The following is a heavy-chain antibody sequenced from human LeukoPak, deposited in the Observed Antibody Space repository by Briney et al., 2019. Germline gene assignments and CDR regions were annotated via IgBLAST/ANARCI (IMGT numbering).Heavy chain of an antibody. V-gene: IGHV1-69*13. CDR2: IIPIFGTA. Sequence: SVTVSCTASGGTFSSYAISWVRQAPGQGLEWMGGIIPIFGTANYAQKFQGRVTITANESTSTAYMELSSLRSEDTAVYYCARGDDYVWGSYLDWGQGTLVTVSS. D-gene: IGHD3-16*02. CDR3: ARGDDYVWGSYLD. J-gene: IGHJ4*02. CDR1: GGTFSSYA.